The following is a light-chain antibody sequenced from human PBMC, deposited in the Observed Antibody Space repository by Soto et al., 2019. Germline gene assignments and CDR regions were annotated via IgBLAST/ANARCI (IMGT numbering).Light chain of an antibody. J-gene: IGLJ1*01. CDR2: EVS. V-gene: IGLV2-14*03. CDR3: SSYTSSSSRV. Sequence: QSVLTQPAYVSRAHGQSITISCTGTSSDVGAYDFVSWYQQHPDKAPKLMIYEVSNRPSGVSNRFSGSKSVNTATLTISGLQAEDEADYYFSSYTSSSSRVFGTVTKVTV. CDR1: SSDVGAYDF.